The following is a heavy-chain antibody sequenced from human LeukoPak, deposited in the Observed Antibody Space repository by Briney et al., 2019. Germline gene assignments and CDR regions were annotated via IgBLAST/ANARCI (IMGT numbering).Heavy chain of an antibody. J-gene: IGHJ5*02. CDR3: ARGPPQRLLWFGELLTYTNWFDP. CDR2: INHSGST. D-gene: IGHD3-10*01. V-gene: IGHV4-34*01. CDR1: GGSFSGYY. Sequence: SETVSLTCAVYGGSFSGYYWSWIRQPPGKGLEWIGEINHSGSTNYNPSLKSRVTISVDTSKNQFSLKLSSVTAADTAVYYCARGPPQRLLWFGELLTYTNWFDPWGQGTLVTVSS.